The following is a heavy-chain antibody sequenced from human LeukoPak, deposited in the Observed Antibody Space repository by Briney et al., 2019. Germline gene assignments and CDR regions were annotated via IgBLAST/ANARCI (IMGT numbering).Heavy chain of an antibody. CDR1: GYSISSGYY. V-gene: IGHV4-38-2*01. CDR2: ISHTGST. J-gene: IGHJ4*02. CDR3: ARAFDY. D-gene: IGHD2/OR15-2a*01. Sequence: SETLSLTCAVSGYSISSGYYWGGIRQPPGKGLEWIGSISHTGSTYYNPSLKSRVTISMDTSKNQFSLNLNSVTAADTAVYYCARAFDYWGQGTLVTVSS.